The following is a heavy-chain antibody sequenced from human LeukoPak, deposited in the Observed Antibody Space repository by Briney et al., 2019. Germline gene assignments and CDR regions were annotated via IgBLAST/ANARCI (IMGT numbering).Heavy chain of an antibody. CDR2: INPSGGST. CDR3: ARDFRGYYGSGSYSPDY. Sequence: ASVKVSCKASGYTFTSYYMHWVRQAPGQGLEWMGIINPSGGSTSYAQEFQGRVTMTRDMSTSTVYMELSSLRSEDTAVYYCARDFRGYYGSGSYSPDYWGQGTLVTVSS. CDR1: GYTFTSYY. D-gene: IGHD3-10*01. V-gene: IGHV1-46*01. J-gene: IGHJ4*02.